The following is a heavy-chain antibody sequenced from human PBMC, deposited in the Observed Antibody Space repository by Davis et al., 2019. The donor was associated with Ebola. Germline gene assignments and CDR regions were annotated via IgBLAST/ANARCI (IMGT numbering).Heavy chain of an antibody. V-gene: IGHV4-39*01. CDR1: GGSISSSSYY. J-gene: IGHJ5*02. CDR3: ARLYYGSGSYYNWFDP. D-gene: IGHD3-10*01. CDR2: IYYSGST. Sequence: SETLSLTCTVSGGSISSSSYYWGWIRQPPGKGLEWIGSIYYSGSTYYNPSLKSRVTISVDTSKNQVSLKLSSVTAADTAVYYCARLYYGSGSYYNWFDPWGQGTLVTVSS.